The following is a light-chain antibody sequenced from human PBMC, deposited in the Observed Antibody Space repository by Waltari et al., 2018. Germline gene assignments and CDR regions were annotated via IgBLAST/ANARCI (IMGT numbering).Light chain of an antibody. CDR2: QDN. CDR3: QAWDSSTWM. V-gene: IGLV3-1*01. J-gene: IGLJ3*02. CDR1: KLGDKY. Sequence: SYELTQPPSVSVSPGQTASITCSGDKLGDKYACWYQQKPGQSPVLVIYQDNKRPSGIPERFSGSNSGNTATLTISGTQAMDEADYYCQAWDSSTWMFGGGTKLTVL.